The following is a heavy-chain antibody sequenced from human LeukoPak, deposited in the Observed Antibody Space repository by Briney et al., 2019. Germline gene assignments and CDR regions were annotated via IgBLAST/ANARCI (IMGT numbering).Heavy chain of an antibody. J-gene: IGHJ5*02. CDR1: GFTFSNYW. Sequence: GGSLRLSCTASGFTFSNYWMMWVRQAPGKGLEWVANINEDGSEKYYADSVEGRFTISRDNAKNSLYLQMNSLRAEDTAVYYCARDGAVYDFWSGYLNWFDPWGQGTLVTVSS. CDR2: INEDGSEK. D-gene: IGHD3-3*01. V-gene: IGHV3-7*01. CDR3: ARDGAVYDFWSGYLNWFDP.